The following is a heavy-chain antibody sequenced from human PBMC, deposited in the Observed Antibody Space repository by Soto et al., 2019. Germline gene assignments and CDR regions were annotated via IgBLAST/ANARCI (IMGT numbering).Heavy chain of an antibody. V-gene: IGHV4-30-2*01. J-gene: IGHJ4*02. CDR2: IYRYGAT. CDR1: VYSSPNYYVS. D-gene: IGHD1-26*01. Sequence: PSETLSLTCAVSVYSSPNYYVSWTWIRQPPGKGLEWIGYIYRYGATYLNPSLQSRLTISVDRSKNQFYLNLTSVTAAGTAVYYCASGRTQYYFDLWGQGNLVTVSS. CDR3: ASGRTQYYFDL.